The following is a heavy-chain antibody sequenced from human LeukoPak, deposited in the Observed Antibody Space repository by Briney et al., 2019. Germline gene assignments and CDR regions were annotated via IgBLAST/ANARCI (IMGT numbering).Heavy chain of an antibody. CDR3: ASILGYCSSTSCYTVDYYYGMDV. CDR1: GGTFSSYA. J-gene: IGHJ6*02. D-gene: IGHD2-2*02. V-gene: IGHV1-69*10. Sequence: ASVTVSCKASGGTFSSYAISWVRQAPGQGLEWMGRIIPILGIANYAQKFQGRVTITADKSTSTAYMELSSLRSEDTAVYYRASILGYCSSTSCYTVDYYYGMDVWGQGTTVTVSS. CDR2: IIPILGIA.